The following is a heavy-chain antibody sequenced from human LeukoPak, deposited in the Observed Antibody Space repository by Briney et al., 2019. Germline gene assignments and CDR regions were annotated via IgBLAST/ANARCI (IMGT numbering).Heavy chain of an antibody. CDR3: ARELNVVGGYYYYYMDV. J-gene: IGHJ6*03. Sequence: SETLSLTCTVSGGSISSSSYYWGWIRQPPGKGLEWIGSIYYSGSTYYNPSLKSRVTISVDTSKNQFSLKLSSVTAADTTVYYCARELNVVGGYYYYYMDVWGKGTTVTISS. D-gene: IGHD2-21*01. V-gene: IGHV4-39*07. CDR1: GGSISSSSYY. CDR2: IYYSGST.